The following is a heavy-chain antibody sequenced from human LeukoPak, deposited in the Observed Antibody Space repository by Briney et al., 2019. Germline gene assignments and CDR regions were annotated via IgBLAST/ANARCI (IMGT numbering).Heavy chain of an antibody. Sequence: GGSLRLSCAASGFTFSSYWMSWVRQAPGKGLEWVANIKPDGSDKYYVDSVKGRFTISRDNAKNSLYLQMNSLRAEDTAVYYCARVTLTGYYAFDYWGQGTLVTVSS. CDR2: IKPDGSDK. J-gene: IGHJ4*02. V-gene: IGHV3-7*01. D-gene: IGHD3-9*01. CDR3: ARVTLTGYYAFDY. CDR1: GFTFSSYW.